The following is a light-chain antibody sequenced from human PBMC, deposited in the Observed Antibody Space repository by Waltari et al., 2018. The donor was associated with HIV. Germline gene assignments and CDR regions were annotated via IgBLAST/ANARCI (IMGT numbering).Light chain of an antibody. CDR3: QQYGTSPYT. V-gene: IGKV3-20*01. CDR1: QSVSDSY. J-gene: IGKJ2*01. CDR2: GAS. Sequence: EIVLTQSPGTLSLSPGAGATLSCRASQSVSDSYLAWYQQKPGQAPRLLIYGASSRATGIPDRFSGSGSGTDFTLTISRLEPGDFAVYYCQQYGTSPYTFGQGTKLEIK.